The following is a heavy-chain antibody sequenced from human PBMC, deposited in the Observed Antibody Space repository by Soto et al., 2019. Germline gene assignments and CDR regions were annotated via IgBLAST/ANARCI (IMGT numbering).Heavy chain of an antibody. CDR3: ARVAYTSRATHWFDC. D-gene: IGHD3-16*01. CDR2: IIPIFGTT. J-gene: IGHJ5*01. CDR1: GGTFTNYA. V-gene: IGHV1-69*01. Sequence: QVQLVQSGAEVKKPGSSVTVSCTASGGTFTNYAVSWVRQAPGQGLEWMGDIIPIFGTTNYAQKFQGRVTIAADESTSTGYMELTNLRSEDTALYYCARVAYTSRATHWFDCWGQGTLVTVSS.